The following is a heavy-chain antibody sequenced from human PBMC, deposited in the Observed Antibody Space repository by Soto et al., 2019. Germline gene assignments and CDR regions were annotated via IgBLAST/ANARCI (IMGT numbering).Heavy chain of an antibody. J-gene: IGHJ3*02. CDR1: VFTFSSYS. Sequence: EVQLVESGGGLVQPGGSLRLSVAASVFTFSSYSMNWVRQAPGKGLEWVSYISSSSSTIYYADSVKGLFTISRANAKNSRYLQMNRLRAEETAVYYCARDEGDSSSWYFAFDIWGQGTMVTVS. D-gene: IGHD6-13*01. CDR2: ISSSSSTI. CDR3: ARDEGDSSSWYFAFDI. V-gene: IGHV3-48*01.